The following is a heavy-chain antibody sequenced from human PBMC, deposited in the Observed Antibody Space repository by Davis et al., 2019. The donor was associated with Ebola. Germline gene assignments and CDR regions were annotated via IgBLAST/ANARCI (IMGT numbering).Heavy chain of an antibody. CDR1: GFTFSSYA. CDR3: VKGDIVVVPAAIPDYYYYYGMDI. J-gene: IGHJ6*02. V-gene: IGHV3-64D*08. Sequence: GGSLRLSCSASGFTFSSYAMHWVRHAPGKGLEYVSAISSNGGSTYYADSVKGRFTISRDNSKNTLYLQMSSLRAEDTAVYYCVKGDIVVVPAAIPDYYYYYGMDIWGQGTTVTVSS. CDR2: ISSNGGST. D-gene: IGHD2-2*02.